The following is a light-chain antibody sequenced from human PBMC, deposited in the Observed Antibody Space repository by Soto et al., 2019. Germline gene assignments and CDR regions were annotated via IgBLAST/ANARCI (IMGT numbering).Light chain of an antibody. Sequence: EIVLTQSPGTLSLSPGERATLSCSASQTVRGNYLAWFQQRPGQPPKLLIYLASTRAAGVADRFSGSGYGTEFALTINRLEAEDFAVDYCHHYGPAPCTFGQVTKVELK. CDR3: HHYGPAPCT. V-gene: IGKV3-20*01. CDR2: LAS. J-gene: IGKJ1*01. CDR1: QTVRGNY.